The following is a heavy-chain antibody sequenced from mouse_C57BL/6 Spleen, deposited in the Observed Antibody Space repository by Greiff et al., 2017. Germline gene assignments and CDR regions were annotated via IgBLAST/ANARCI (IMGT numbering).Heavy chain of an antibody. Sequence: VQLKESGGGLVKPGGSLKLSCAASGFTFSSYAMSWVRQTPEKRLEWVATISDGGSYTYYPDNVKGRFTISRDNAKNNLYLQMSHLKSEDTAMYYCAREELLRRYFDVWGTGTTVTVSS. V-gene: IGHV5-4*01. CDR1: GFTFSSYA. D-gene: IGHD1-1*01. J-gene: IGHJ1*03. CDR2: ISDGGSYT. CDR3: AREELLRRYFDV.